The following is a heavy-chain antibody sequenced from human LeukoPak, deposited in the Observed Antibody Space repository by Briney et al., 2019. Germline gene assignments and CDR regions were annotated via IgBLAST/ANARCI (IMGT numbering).Heavy chain of an antibody. CDR2: IYYSGST. D-gene: IGHD3-3*01. V-gene: IGHV4-39*07. CDR1: GGSISSSSYY. CDR3: ARVRYYDFWSGYYGVGYYYYMDV. Sequence: SETLSLTCSVSGGSISSSSYYWGWIRQPPGTGLEWIGSIYYSGSTYYNPSLKSRVTISVDTSKNQFSLKLSSVTAADTAVYYCARVRYYDFWSGYYGVGYYYYMDVWGKGTTVTVSS. J-gene: IGHJ6*03.